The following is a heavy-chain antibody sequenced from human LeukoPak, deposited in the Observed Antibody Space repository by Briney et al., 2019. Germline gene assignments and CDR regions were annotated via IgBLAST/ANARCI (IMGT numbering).Heavy chain of an antibody. J-gene: IGHJ2*01. Sequence: SETLSLTCTVSGGSISSGSYYWSWIRQPPGKGLEWIGYIFYSGSTNYNPSLKSRVTISVDTSKNQFSLKLSSVTAADTAVYYCARVYYSNSYDYWYFDLWGRGTLVTVSS. CDR3: ARVYYSNSYDYWYFDL. CDR2: IFYSGST. D-gene: IGHD6-13*01. CDR1: GGSISSGSYY. V-gene: IGHV4-61*01.